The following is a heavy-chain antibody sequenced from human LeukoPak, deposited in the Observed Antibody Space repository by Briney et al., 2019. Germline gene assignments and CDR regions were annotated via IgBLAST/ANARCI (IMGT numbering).Heavy chain of an antibody. D-gene: IGHD6-13*01. CDR3: AKSAQYSSAWFTGSFDY. CDR2: INPNSGDT. CDR1: GYTFSDYY. Sequence: ASVKVSCKASGYTFSDYYMHWVRQAPGQGLEWMGWINPNSGDTHYAQMFQGRVTMTRETSINAAYMELRRVRSDDTAVYYCAKSAQYSSAWFTGSFDYWGQGTLVTVSS. J-gene: IGHJ4*02. V-gene: IGHV1-2*02.